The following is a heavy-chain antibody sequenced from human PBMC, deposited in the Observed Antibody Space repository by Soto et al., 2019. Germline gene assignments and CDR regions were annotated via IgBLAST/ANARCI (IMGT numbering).Heavy chain of an antibody. J-gene: IGHJ2*01. CDR1: GYSFTSYW. D-gene: IGHD3-22*01. CDR3: ARLTYDSSGYYSPKYWYFDL. V-gene: IGHV5-51*01. Sequence: PGESLKISRKGSGYSFTSYWIGWVRQMPGKGLEWMGIIYPGDSDTRYSPSFQGQVTISADKSISTAYLQWSSLKASDTAMYYCARLTYDSSGYYSPKYWYFDLWGRGTLVTVSS. CDR2: IYPGDSDT.